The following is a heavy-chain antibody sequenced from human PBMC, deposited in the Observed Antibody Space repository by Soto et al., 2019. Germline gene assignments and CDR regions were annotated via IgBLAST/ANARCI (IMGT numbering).Heavy chain of an antibody. CDR2: ISFDGKKS. CDR3: ARPADCGGGSCYTGPKYFQH. Sequence: GGPLRLSCAASGFVLSGYAMHWVRQAPGKGLEWVAVISFDGKKSYYADSVKGRFAISRDTSQNTVVLQMNSLRPADTAVYYCARPADCGGGSCYTGPKYFQHWGQGARVTVSS. CDR1: GFVLSGYA. J-gene: IGHJ1*01. V-gene: IGHV3-30*09. D-gene: IGHD2-15*01.